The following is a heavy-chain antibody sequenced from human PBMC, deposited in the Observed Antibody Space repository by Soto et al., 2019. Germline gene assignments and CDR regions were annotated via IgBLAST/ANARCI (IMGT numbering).Heavy chain of an antibody. D-gene: IGHD1-7*01. V-gene: IGHV1-2*04. CDR3: ARVRNNWNYDYYYYGMDV. Sequence: ASVKVSCKASGYTFTGYYMHWVRQAPGQGLEWMGWINPNSGGTNYAQKFQGWVTMTRDTSISTAYMELSSLRSEDTAVYYCARVRNNWNYDYYYYGMDVWGQGTTVTVSS. CDR2: INPNSGGT. J-gene: IGHJ6*02. CDR1: GYTFTGYY.